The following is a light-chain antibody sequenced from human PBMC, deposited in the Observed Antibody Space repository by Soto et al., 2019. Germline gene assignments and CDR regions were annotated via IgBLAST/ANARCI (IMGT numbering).Light chain of an antibody. CDR2: RNN. Sequence: QSVLTQPPSASGTPGQRVTISCSGSSSNIESNFVYWYQQFPGTAPRLLIYRNNQRPSGVPDRFSGSKSGTSASLAISALRSEDEADYYCTVWDVSLRGRLFGGGTKLTVL. J-gene: IGLJ2*01. V-gene: IGLV1-47*01. CDR3: TVWDVSLRGRL. CDR1: SSNIESNF.